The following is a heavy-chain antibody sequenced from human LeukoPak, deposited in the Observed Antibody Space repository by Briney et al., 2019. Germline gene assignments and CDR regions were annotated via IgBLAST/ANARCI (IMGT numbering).Heavy chain of an antibody. Sequence: SETLSLTCAVYGVSFSVYYWSWIRQPPGKGLDWIGEINHSGCTNYNPSPKSRLTISVDTSKNHLSPMLRPVTAAHPDVFSCARGVGVYGWLQHWGQGTLVTVSS. D-gene: IGHD6-19*01. CDR1: GVSFSVYY. CDR3: ARGVGVYGWLQH. J-gene: IGHJ1*01. CDR2: INHSGCT. V-gene: IGHV4-34*01.